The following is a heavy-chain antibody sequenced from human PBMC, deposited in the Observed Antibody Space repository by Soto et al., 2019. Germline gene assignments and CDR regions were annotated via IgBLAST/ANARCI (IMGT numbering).Heavy chain of an antibody. V-gene: IGHV4-34*01. CDR1: GGSFSGYY. D-gene: IGHD3-22*01. CDR3: ARGVSYYDSSGYYYSDYYGMDV. J-gene: IGHJ6*02. CDR2: INHSGST. Sequence: ETLSLTCVVYGGSFSGYYWSWIRQPPGKGLEWIGEINHSGSTNYNPSLKSRVTISVDTSKNQFSLKLSSVTAADTAVYYCARGVSYYDSSGYYYSDYYGMDVWGQGTTVTVSS.